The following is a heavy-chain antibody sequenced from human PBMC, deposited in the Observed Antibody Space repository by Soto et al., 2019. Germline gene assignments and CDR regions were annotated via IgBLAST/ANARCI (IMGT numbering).Heavy chain of an antibody. D-gene: IGHD6-19*01. CDR2: IWYDGSNK. Sequence: GGSLRLSCAASGFTFSSYGMHWVRQAPGKGLEWVAVIWYDGSNKYYADSVKGRSTISRDNSKNTLYLQMNSLRAEDTAVYYCAREPYSSGRWDYYYYGMDVWGQGTTVTVSS. J-gene: IGHJ6*02. CDR3: AREPYSSGRWDYYYYGMDV. V-gene: IGHV3-33*01. CDR1: GFTFSSYG.